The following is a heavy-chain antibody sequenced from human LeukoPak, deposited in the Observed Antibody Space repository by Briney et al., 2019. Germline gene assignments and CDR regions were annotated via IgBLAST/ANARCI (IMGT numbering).Heavy chain of an antibody. CDR3: ARDLGTTGAFEY. Sequence: GGSLRLSCAVSGFTFSNYAMHWVRQAPGKGLEWVAVISYDGSKKYYADSVKGRFTISRDNSKNTLFLQMNSLRAEDAAVYFCARDLGTTGAFEYWGQGTLVTVSS. CDR2: ISYDGSKK. J-gene: IGHJ4*02. V-gene: IGHV3-30-3*01. D-gene: IGHD1-7*01. CDR1: GFTFSNYA.